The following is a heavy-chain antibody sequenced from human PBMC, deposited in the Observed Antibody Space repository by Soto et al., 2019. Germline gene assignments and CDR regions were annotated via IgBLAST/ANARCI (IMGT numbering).Heavy chain of an antibody. Sequence: QVQLVESGGGVVEPGRSLRLSCAASGFPFSNYGMHWVRQAPGKGLEWMAVISFDGHDQDYADSVKGRFTISRDNSKSTLYQLMNSRRAEDTAVYYCASQQWRAAVWGQGTLVTVSS. CDR1: GFPFSNYG. CDR3: ASQQWRAAV. V-gene: IGHV3-30*03. CDR2: ISFDGHDQ. D-gene: IGHD6-19*01. J-gene: IGHJ4*02.